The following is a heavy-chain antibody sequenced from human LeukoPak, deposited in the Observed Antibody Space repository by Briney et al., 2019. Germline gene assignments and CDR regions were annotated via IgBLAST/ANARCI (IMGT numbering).Heavy chain of an antibody. D-gene: IGHD6-13*01. J-gene: IGHJ4*02. CDR1: GCTFSNYW. V-gene: IGHV3-7*01. CDR3: ASGRQLGY. CDR2: IKEDGSEK. Sequence: GGSLRLSCAGSGCTFSNYWMSWVRQAPGKGLEWVANIKEDGSEKYYVDSVKGRFTISRDNARNSLYLQMNSLRAEDTAVYYCASGRQLGYWGQGTLVTVSS.